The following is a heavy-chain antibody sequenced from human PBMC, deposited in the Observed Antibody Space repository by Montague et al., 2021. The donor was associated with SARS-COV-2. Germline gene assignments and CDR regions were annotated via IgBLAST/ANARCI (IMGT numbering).Heavy chain of an antibody. J-gene: IGHJ4*02. Sequence: SVKVSCKASGYPFNSHGFAWVRQAPGQGLEWMGWISGYNEKTNYAQNFLGRFTMTKDMSTNTAYMELRSLTSDDTAVYFCARDTGSTGYDYWGQGTLVTVSS. D-gene: IGHD3-22*01. CDR2: ISGYNEKT. CDR1: GYPFNSHG. V-gene: IGHV1-18*04. CDR3: ARDTGSTGYDY.